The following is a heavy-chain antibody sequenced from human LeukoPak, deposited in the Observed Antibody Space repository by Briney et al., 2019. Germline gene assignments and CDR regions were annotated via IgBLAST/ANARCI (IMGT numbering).Heavy chain of an antibody. V-gene: IGHV3-30-3*01. CDR1: GFTFSSYA. CDR2: ISYDGSNK. CDR3: ARAGMVRGVILY. D-gene: IGHD3-10*01. J-gene: IGHJ4*02. Sequence: PGGSLRLSCAASGFTFSSYAMLWVRQAPGKGLEWVAVISYDGSNKYYADSVKGRFTISRDNSKNTLYLQMNSLRAEDTAVYYCARAGMVRGVILYWGQGTLVTVSS.